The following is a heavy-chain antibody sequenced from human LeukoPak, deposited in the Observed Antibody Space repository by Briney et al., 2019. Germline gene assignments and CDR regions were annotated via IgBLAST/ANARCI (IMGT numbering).Heavy chain of an antibody. CDR1: GGSISSSNW. CDR3: ARRHYDLDY. CDR2: IYYSGST. D-gene: IGHD3-3*01. J-gene: IGHJ4*02. V-gene: IGHV4-4*02. Sequence: SGTLSLTCAVSGGSISSSNWWSWVRQPPGKGLEWIGSIYYSGSTYYNPSLKSRVTISVDTSKNQFSLKLSSVTAADTAVYYCARRHYDLDYWGQGTLVTVSS.